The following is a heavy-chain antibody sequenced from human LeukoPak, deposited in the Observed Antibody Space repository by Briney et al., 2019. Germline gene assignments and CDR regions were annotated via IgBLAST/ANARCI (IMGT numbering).Heavy chain of an antibody. CDR3: AKDRVAYSSAPSKVDY. CDR1: GFTFSSYG. CDR2: IRYDGSKK. J-gene: IGHJ4*02. V-gene: IGHV3-30*02. D-gene: IGHD6-19*01. Sequence: GGSLRLSCAASGFTFSSYGMHWVRQAPGKGLEWGAFIRYDGSKKYYADSVKGRFTISRDNSKNTLYLQMNSLGAEDTAVYYCAKDRVAYSSAPSKVDYWGQGTLVTVSS.